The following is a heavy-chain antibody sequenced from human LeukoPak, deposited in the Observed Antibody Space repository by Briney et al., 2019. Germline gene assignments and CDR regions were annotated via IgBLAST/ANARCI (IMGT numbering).Heavy chain of an antibody. CDR1: GFTFEDYA. J-gene: IGHJ4*02. CDR3: ARDIRDSSGYYRYYFDY. V-gene: IGHV3-9*01. Sequence: GGSLRLSCAASGFTFEDYAMHWVRQAPGKGLEWVSGISWNSGSIDYADSVKGRFTISRDNAKNSLYLQMNSLRAEATAVYYCARDIRDSSGYYRYYFDYWGQGTLVTVSS. CDR2: ISWNSGSI. D-gene: IGHD3-22*01.